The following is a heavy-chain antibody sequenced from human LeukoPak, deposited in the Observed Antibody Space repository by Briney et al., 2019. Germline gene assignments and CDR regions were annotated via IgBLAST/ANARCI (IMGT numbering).Heavy chain of an antibody. CDR3: ARGLGGTPPFYNWFDP. D-gene: IGHD1-26*01. Sequence: SETLSLTCAVYGGSFSGYYWSWIRQPPGKGLEWIGEINHSGSTNYNPSLKSRVTISVDTSKNQFSLKLSSVTAADTAVYYCARGLGGTPPFYNWFDPWGQGTLVTVSS. CDR1: GGSFSGYY. V-gene: IGHV4-34*01. J-gene: IGHJ5*02. CDR2: INHSGST.